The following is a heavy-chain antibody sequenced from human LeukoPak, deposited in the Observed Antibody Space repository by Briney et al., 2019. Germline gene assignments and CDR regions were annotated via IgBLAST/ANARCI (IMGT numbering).Heavy chain of an antibody. J-gene: IGHJ6*04. CDR3: ARLRYFDWVMDV. D-gene: IGHD3-9*01. Sequence: GGSLRLSCAASGVTVSNNYMNWVRQAPGKGLEWVSVIYSGGITYYADSLTGRFTISRDNSKNTLYLQMNNLRAEDTAVYYCARLRYFDWVMDVWGKGTTVTISS. CDR1: GVTVSNNY. V-gene: IGHV3-53*01. CDR2: IYSGGIT.